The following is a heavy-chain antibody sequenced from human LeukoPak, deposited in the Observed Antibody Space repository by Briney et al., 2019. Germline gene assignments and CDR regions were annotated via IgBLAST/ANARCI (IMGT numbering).Heavy chain of an antibody. Sequence: GSLRLSCAASGFTFSNYWMTWIRQPPGKGLEWIGEINHSGSTNYNPSLKSRVTISVDTSKNQFSLKLSSVTAADTAVYYCASLVGATTFDYWGQGTLVTVSS. J-gene: IGHJ4*02. V-gene: IGHV4-34*01. CDR2: INHSGST. CDR3: ASLVGATTFDY. D-gene: IGHD1-26*01. CDR1: GFTFSNYW.